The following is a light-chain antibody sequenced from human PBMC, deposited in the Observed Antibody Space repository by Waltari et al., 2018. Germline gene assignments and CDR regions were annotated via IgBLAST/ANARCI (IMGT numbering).Light chain of an antibody. V-gene: IGLV1-40*01. Sequence: QSVLTQPPSVSGAPGQRVTISCPGSGSNIGAGFDVHWYQQLPGTAPKRLGYGNNSRPSGVPDRFSASKSGTSASLAITGLQAEDEADYYCQSYDSSLTGSWVFGGGTKLTVL. J-gene: IGLJ3*02. CDR3: QSYDSSLTGSWV. CDR1: GSNIGAGFD. CDR2: GNN.